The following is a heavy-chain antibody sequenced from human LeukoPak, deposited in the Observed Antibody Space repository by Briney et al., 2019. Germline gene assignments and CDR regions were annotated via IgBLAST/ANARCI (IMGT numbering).Heavy chain of an antibody. D-gene: IGHD2-15*01. CDR3: TTDRWYSADH. CDR2: IEKNGSGK. V-gene: IGHV3-7*03. J-gene: IGHJ5*02. CDR1: GLIFSDSW. Sequence: GGSLRLSCTVSGLIFSDSWMAWIRQAPGKGLEWVAIIEKNGSGKNYVDSVKGRFIISRDNAKNSLFLQMDSLKVEDTAIYYCTTDRWYSADHWGQGTLVTVSS.